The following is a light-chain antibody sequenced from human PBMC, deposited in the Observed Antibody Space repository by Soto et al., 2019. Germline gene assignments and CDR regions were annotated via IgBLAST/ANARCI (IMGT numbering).Light chain of an antibody. CDR2: GNN. J-gene: IGLJ2*01. CDR3: QSYDSSLSGGV. Sequence: QYVLTQPPSVSGAPGKRVTISCTGRSSNIGAGYDVNWYQQLPGTAPKLLIYGNNNRPSGVPDRFSGSKSGTSASLAITGLQADDEADYYCQSYDSSLSGGVFGGGTKVTVL. V-gene: IGLV1-40*01. CDR1: SSNIGAGYD.